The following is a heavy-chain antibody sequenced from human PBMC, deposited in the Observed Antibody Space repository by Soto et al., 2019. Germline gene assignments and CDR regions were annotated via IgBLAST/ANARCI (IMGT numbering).Heavy chain of an antibody. V-gene: IGHV3-23*01. CDR1: GFTFSAYV. CDR2: ITSSCVGT. Sequence: EVEVLESGGGLVQPGGSLRLSCAASGFTFSAYVMSWVRQAPGKGLEWVSSITSSCVGTYYADSVKGRFTVSRDNSKNTVYLQMNSLRDEDTAVYYCAKLTAAWGQGTLVTVSS. CDR3: AKLTAA. J-gene: IGHJ4*02. D-gene: IGHD6-13*01.